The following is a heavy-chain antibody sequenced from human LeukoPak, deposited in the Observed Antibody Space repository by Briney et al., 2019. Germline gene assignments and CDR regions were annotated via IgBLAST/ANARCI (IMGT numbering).Heavy chain of an antibody. CDR1: GGSISSSSYY. V-gene: IGHV4-39*01. CDR3: ARHPVLRFPEHGFDP. CDR2: IYYSGNT. Sequence: NPSETLSLTCTASGGSISSSSYYWGWIRQPPGKGLEWIVSIYYSGNTYYNPSLNSRVTISIDTSKNQFSLKLSSVTAADPAVYYCARHPVLRFPEHGFDPWGQGILVTVSS. D-gene: IGHD3-16*01. J-gene: IGHJ5*02.